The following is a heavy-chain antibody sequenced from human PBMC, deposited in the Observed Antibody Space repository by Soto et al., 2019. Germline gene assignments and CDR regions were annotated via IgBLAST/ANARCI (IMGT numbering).Heavy chain of an antibody. CDR2: MHYSGNS. Sequence: PSETLSLTCTVSGASIRSSSHYWGWIRQPPGKGLEWIGSMHYSGNSYDNLSLKSRVTISVDTSKNQFSLRLSSVTAADTAVYYCVGQSYDVLAGSVNWFDPWRQGTLVTVSS. V-gene: IGHV4-39*01. CDR1: GASIRSSSHY. J-gene: IGHJ5*02. CDR3: VGQSYDVLAGSVNWFDP. D-gene: IGHD3-9*01.